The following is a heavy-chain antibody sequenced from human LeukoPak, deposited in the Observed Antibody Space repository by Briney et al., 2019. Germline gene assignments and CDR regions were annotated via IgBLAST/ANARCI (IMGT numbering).Heavy chain of an antibody. D-gene: IGHD5-24*01. CDR2: IYYSGST. J-gene: IGHJ4*02. CDR1: GGSISSYY. Sequence: PSETLSLTCTVSGGSISSYYWSWIRQPPGNGLVWIGSIYYSGSTYYNPSLKSRVTISGDTSKNQFSLALSSVTAADTAVYYCARDPGDGYNYGDYWGQGTLVTVSS. V-gene: IGHV4-39*07. CDR3: ARDPGDGYNYGDY.